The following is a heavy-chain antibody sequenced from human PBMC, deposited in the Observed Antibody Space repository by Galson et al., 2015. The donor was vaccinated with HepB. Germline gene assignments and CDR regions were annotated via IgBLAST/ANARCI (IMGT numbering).Heavy chain of an antibody. V-gene: IGHV3-23*01. CDR1: GFTFSSYA. J-gene: IGHJ4*02. CDR2: ISGSGAGT. D-gene: IGHD3-10*01. Sequence: SLRLSCAASGFTFSSYAMSWVRQAPGKGLEWVSAISGSGAGTYYADSVKGRFTMSRDNSKSTLDLQMSSLRADDTAVYYCAKTREKNMFRGALEYWGQGTLVTVSS. CDR3: AKTREKNMFRGALEY.